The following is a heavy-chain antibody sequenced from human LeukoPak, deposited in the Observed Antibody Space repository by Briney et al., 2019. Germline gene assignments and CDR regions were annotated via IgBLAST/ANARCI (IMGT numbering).Heavy chain of an antibody. CDR3: ARHEGYYYDSSGYPNWFDP. CDR1: GGSISSYY. D-gene: IGHD3-22*01. CDR2: IYTSGST. V-gene: IGHV4-4*09. Sequence: SETLSLTCTVSGGSISSYYWSWIRQPPGKGLEWIGYIYTSGSTNYNPSLKSRVTISVDTSKNQFSLKLSSVTAADTAVYYCARHEGYYYDSSGYPNWFDPWGQGTLVTVSS. J-gene: IGHJ5*02.